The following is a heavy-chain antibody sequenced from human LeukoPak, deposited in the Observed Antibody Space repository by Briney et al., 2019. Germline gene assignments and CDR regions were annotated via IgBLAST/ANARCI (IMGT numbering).Heavy chain of an antibody. Sequence: PGRSLRLSCAASGFTFSSYGMHWVRLAPGKGLEWVSSISSSSSYIYYADSVKGRFTISRDNAKNSLYLQMNSLRAEDTAVYYCARASSGYHINWGQGTLVTVSS. J-gene: IGHJ4*02. D-gene: IGHD3-22*01. CDR2: ISSSSSYI. CDR3: ARASSGYHIN. V-gene: IGHV3-21*01. CDR1: GFTFSSYG.